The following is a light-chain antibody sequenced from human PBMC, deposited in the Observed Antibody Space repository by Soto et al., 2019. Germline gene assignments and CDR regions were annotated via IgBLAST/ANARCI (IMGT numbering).Light chain of an antibody. CDR1: NSNIGSNT. CDR3: AAWDDSLNGRV. J-gene: IGLJ1*01. Sequence: QAVVIQPASLSGSPGQSITISCSGSNSNIGSNTVNWYQQLPGTAPKLLIYYDNLRPSGVPDRISGSKSGTSASLAISGLQSDDEADYYCAAWDDSLNGRVFGTGTKLTVL. V-gene: IGLV1-44*01. CDR2: YDN.